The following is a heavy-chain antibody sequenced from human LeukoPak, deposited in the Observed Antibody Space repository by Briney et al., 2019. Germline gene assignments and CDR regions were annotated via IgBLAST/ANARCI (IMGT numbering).Heavy chain of an antibody. Sequence: PSETLSLTCTVSGGSISSGSYYWGWIRQPPGKGLEWIGSIYYSGSTYYNPSLKSRVTISVDTSKNQFSLKLSSVTAADTAVYYCARGGGRLQRAFPYWGQGTLVTVSS. CDR3: ARGGGRLQRAFPY. CDR1: GGSISSGSYY. J-gene: IGHJ4*02. V-gene: IGHV4-39*07. D-gene: IGHD5-24*01. CDR2: IYYSGST.